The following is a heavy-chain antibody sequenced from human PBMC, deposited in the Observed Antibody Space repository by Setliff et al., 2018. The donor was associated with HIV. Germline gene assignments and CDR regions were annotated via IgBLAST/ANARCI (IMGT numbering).Heavy chain of an antibody. V-gene: IGHV1-46*03. Sequence: ASVKVSCKASGFTLISYHMHWVRQAPGRGLEWMTMITPTDDITTYAQNFHGRVTITADESTNTAYMELNSLRSEDTAFYYCTLGYCSVGSCYSVDFDYWGQGTLVTVSS. CDR1: GFTLISYH. CDR2: ITPTDDIT. D-gene: IGHD2-15*01. CDR3: TLGYCSVGSCYSVDFDY. J-gene: IGHJ4*02.